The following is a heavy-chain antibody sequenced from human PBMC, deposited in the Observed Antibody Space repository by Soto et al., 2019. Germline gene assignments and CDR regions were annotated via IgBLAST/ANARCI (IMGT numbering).Heavy chain of an antibody. J-gene: IGHJ3*02. CDR2: LSASGDMT. CDR1: GFSFSTYG. Sequence: EVQLLESGGGLVQPGGSLRVSCAASGFSFSTYGMSWVRQAPGKGLEWVAGLSASGDMTHYADSVKRRFTVSRDNSRNLLNLQMNSLRAEDTAEYVCSKDLAVVMKDVPGVFDIWGQGAMVTVSS. V-gene: IGHV3-23*01. CDR3: SKDLAVVMKDVPGVFDI. D-gene: IGHD2-8*01.